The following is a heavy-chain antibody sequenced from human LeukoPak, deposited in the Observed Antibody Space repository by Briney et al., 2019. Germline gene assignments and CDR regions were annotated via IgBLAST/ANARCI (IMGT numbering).Heavy chain of an antibody. V-gene: IGHV1-2*02. CDR2: INPNSGGT. CDR3: ARFLSGWYYFDY. D-gene: IGHD6-19*01. J-gene: IGHJ4*02. CDR1: GYTFTGYY. Sequence: PRASVKVSCKASGYTFTGYYMHWVRQAPGQGLEWMGWINPNSGGTNYAQKFQGRVTMTRDTSISTAYMELSGLRSDDTAVYYCARFLSGWYYFDYWGQGTLVTVSS.